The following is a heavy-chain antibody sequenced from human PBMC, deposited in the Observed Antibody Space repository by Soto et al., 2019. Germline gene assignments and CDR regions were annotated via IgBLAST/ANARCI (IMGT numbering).Heavy chain of an antibody. CDR3: VPAGGIAVAGSD. V-gene: IGHV3-74*01. CDR1: GYTFSHYW. Sequence: PGGSLRLSCAASGYTFSHYWMHWVRQAPGKGLVWVSRVNPDGTITTYADSVKGRFTISRDNAKNSLYLQMNSLRAEDTAVYYCVPAGGIAVAGSDWGQGTLVTVSS. D-gene: IGHD6-19*01. CDR2: VNPDGTIT. J-gene: IGHJ4*02.